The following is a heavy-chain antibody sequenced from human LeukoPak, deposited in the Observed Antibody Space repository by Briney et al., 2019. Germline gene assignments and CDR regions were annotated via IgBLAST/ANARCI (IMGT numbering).Heavy chain of an antibody. CDR1: GFTFSDYY. Sequence: GGSLRLSCAASGFTFSDYYMSWIRQAPGKGLEWVSVIYSGGSTYYADSVKGRFTISRDNSKNTLYLQMNSLRAEDTAVYYCALPSRTKYYFDYWGQGTLVTVSS. J-gene: IGHJ4*02. V-gene: IGHV3-53*01. CDR3: ALPSRTKYYFDY. CDR2: IYSGGST. D-gene: IGHD2-8*01.